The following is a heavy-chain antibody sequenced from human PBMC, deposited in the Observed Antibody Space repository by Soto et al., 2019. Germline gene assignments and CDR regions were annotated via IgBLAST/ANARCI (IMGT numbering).Heavy chain of an antibody. D-gene: IGHD6-13*01. CDR3: ARDSTLYSSSWYSTRYYYGMDV. J-gene: IGHJ6*02. CDR2: INSDGSST. Sequence: GGSLRLSCAASGFTFSSYWMHWVRQAPGKGLVWVSRINSDGSSTSYADSVKGRFTISRDNAKNTLYLQMNSLRAEDTAVYYCARDSTLYSSSWYSTRYYYGMDVWGQGTTVTVSS. CDR1: GFTFSSYW. V-gene: IGHV3-74*01.